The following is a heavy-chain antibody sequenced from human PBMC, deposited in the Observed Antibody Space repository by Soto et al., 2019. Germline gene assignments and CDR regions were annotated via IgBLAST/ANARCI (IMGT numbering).Heavy chain of an antibody. CDR2: IYYSGST. CDR3: ARVKGNFSPPAQRFDP. V-gene: IGHV4-31*03. CDR1: GGSISSGGYY. D-gene: IGHD1-1*01. J-gene: IGHJ5*02. Sequence: TLYLTCTVSGGSISSGGYYWSWIRQHPGKGLEWIGYIYYSGSTYYNPSLKSRVTISVDTSKNQFSLKLSSVTAADTAVYYCARVKGNFSPPAQRFDPWGQGTLVTVSS.